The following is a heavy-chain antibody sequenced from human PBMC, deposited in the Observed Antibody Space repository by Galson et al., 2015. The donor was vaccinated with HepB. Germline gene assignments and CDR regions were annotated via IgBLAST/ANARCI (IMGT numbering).Heavy chain of an antibody. CDR1: GYSFISHW. CDR2: IDPSDSYT. J-gene: IGHJ4*02. V-gene: IGHV5-10-1*04. CDR3: AKMSVGCFDY. Sequence: QSGAEVKKPGESLRISCKGSGYSFISHWISWVRQMPGKGLEWMGRIDPSDSYTNYSPSFQGQVTISADKSTSTAYLQWSSLKASDTAMYYCAKMSVGCFDYWGQGTLVTVAS. D-gene: IGHD1-26*01.